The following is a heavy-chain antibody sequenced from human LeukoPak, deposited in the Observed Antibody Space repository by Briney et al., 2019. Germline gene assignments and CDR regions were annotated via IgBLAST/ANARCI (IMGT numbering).Heavy chain of an antibody. CDR1: GDSISSYY. CDR2: IYASGST. Sequence: SETLSLTCTVSGDSISSYYWSWIRQPAGKGLEWIGRIYASGSTNYNPSLKSRVTMSVDTSKNQFSLKLTSVTAADTAVYYCAVTMVRGVSGMDVWGQGTTVTVS. CDR3: AVTMVRGVSGMDV. J-gene: IGHJ6*02. V-gene: IGHV4-4*07. D-gene: IGHD3-10*01.